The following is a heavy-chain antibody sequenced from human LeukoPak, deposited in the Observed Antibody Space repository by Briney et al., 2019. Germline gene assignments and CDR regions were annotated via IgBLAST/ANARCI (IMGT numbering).Heavy chain of an antibody. CDR2: ISWNSGSI. J-gene: IGHJ4*02. CDR1: GFTFDEYA. CDR3: ARDLFN. Sequence: GGSLRLSCAASGFTFDEYAMHWARQAPGKGLEWVSGISWNSGSIAYADSVKGRFTISRDNAKKSLYLQMNSLRPEDTALYYCARDLFNWGQGTLVTVSS. V-gene: IGHV3-9*01.